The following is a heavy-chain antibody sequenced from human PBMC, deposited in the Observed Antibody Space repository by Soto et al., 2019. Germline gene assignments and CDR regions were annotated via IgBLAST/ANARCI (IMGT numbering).Heavy chain of an antibody. J-gene: IGHJ3*02. CDR3: ARLRARLDAFDI. V-gene: IGHV5-51*01. D-gene: IGHD2-21*01. CDR1: GYSFTSYL. CDR2: IYPGNSDT. Sequence: PGESLKISCKGSGYSFTSYLIGWVRQMPGKGLEWMGIIYPGNSDTRYSPSFQGQVTISADKSISSAYLQWSSLKAPDTAMYYCARLRARLDAFDIWGQGTMLTVSS.